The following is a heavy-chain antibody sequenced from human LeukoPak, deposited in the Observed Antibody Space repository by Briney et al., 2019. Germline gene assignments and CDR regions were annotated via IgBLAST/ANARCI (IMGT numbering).Heavy chain of an antibody. CDR1: GFSFRSYW. Sequence: GGALRLSCAASGFSFRSYWMSWVRQAPGKGLEWVANIKQGGSEKNYVDSVKGRFTIARDDAKNSLYLQMNSLRAEDTAVYFCARDKGGMVPFDYWGQGTLVTVSS. CDR3: ARDKGGMVPFDY. CDR2: IKQGGSEK. J-gene: IGHJ4*02. V-gene: IGHV3-7*01. D-gene: IGHD3-10*01.